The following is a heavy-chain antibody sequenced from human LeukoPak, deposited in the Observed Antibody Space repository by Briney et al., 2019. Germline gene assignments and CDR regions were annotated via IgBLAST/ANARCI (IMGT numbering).Heavy chain of an antibody. J-gene: IGHJ4*02. CDR3: ARDQGTAMAPYYFDY. D-gene: IGHD5-18*01. V-gene: IGHV3-74*01. CDR1: GFTFSSFW. CDR2: IYSDGSST. Sequence: GGSLRLSCAASGFTFSSFWMHWVRQAPGKGLVWVSRIYSDGSSTSYADSVKGRFTIFRDNAKNSLYLQMNSLRVEDTTIYYCARDQGTAMAPYYFDYWGQGALVTVSS.